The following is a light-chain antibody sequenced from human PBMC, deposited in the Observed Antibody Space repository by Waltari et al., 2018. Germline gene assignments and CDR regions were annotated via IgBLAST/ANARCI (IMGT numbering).Light chain of an antibody. Sequence: DIQMTQSPSTLSASVGARVTITCRASQSVNHWVAWYQQKPRKAPKLLIFNASNLESGVPSRFSGSGSGTEFTLTISSLQPDDFATYHCQQYDSYWTFGKGTKVEIK. CDR2: NAS. V-gene: IGKV1-5*03. CDR3: QQYDSYWT. CDR1: QSVNHW. J-gene: IGKJ1*01.